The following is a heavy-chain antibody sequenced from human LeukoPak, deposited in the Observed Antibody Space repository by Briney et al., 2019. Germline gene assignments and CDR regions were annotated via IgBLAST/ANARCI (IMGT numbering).Heavy chain of an antibody. Sequence: GGSLRLSCAASGFTFSSYGMPWVRQAPGKGLEWVAFIRYDGSNKYYADSVKGRFSISRDNSQNTMYLQMNSLRSNDTSVYYCARGSRNYADSPGPYAAFDLWGQGTMVTVSS. D-gene: IGHD1-7*01. CDR3: ARGSRNYADSPGPYAAFDL. CDR2: IRYDGSNK. J-gene: IGHJ3*01. CDR1: GFTFSSYG. V-gene: IGHV3-30*02.